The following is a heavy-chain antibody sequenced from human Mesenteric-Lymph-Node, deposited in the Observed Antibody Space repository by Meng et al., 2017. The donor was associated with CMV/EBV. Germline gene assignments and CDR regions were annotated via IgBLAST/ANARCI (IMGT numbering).Heavy chain of an antibody. CDR3: YTFPMDV. CDR2: IGSDTTSI. Sequence: GESLKISCEASGFTFSDNYMIWVRQAPGKGLEWVSYIGSDTTSIYYADSVQGRFTISRDNAKRSLFLQMSSLRAEDTAVYFCYTFPMDVWGQGTTVTVSS. V-gene: IGHV3-11*01. CDR1: GFTFSDNY. J-gene: IGHJ6*02. D-gene: IGHD3-16*01.